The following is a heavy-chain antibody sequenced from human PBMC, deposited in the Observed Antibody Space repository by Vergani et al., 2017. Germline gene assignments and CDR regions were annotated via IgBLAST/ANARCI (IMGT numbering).Heavy chain of an antibody. CDR2: ISGSGGST. CDR3: AKEAAHSGYDSWYFDY. V-gene: IGHV3-23*01. J-gene: IGHJ4*02. D-gene: IGHD5-12*01. CDR1: GFTFSSYA. Sequence: EVQLLESGGGLVQPGGSLRLSCAASGFTFSSYAMSWVRQAPGKGLEWVSAISGSGGSTYYADSVKGRFTISRDNSKNTLYLQMNSLRAEDPAVYDCAKEAAHSGYDSWYFDYWGQGTLVTVSS.